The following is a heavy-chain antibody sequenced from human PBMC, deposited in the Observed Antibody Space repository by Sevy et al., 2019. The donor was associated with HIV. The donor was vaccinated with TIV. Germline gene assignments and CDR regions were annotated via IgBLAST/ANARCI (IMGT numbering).Heavy chain of an antibody. V-gene: IGHV3-48*02. CDR3: ARGLSNVLLWFGVVHGGTY. J-gene: IGHJ4*02. CDR1: GFTFSSYS. CDR2: ISSSSSTI. D-gene: IGHD3-10*01. Sequence: GGSLRLSCAASGFTFSSYSMNWVRQAPGKGLEWVSYISSSSSTIYYADSEKGRFTISRDNAKNSLYLQMNSLRDEDTAVYYCARGLSNVLLWFGVVHGGTYWGQGTLVTVSS.